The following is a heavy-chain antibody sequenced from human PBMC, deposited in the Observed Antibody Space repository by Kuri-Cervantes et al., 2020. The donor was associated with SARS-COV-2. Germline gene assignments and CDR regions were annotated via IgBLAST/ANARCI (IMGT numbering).Heavy chain of an antibody. Sequence: GSLRLSCTVSGGSISSSSYYWGWIRQPPGKGLEWIGSIYYSGSTNYNPSLKSRVTISVDTSKNQFSLKLSSVTAADTAVYYCARHALSSSVRGGGEYYYYYGMDVWGQGTTVTVSS. J-gene: IGHJ6*02. D-gene: IGHD3-10*01. CDR1: GGSISSSSYY. V-gene: IGHV4-39*07. CDR3: ARHALSSSVRGGGEYYYYYGMDV. CDR2: IYYSGST.